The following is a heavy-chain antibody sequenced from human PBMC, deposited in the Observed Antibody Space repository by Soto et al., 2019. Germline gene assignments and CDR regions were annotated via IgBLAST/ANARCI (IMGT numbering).Heavy chain of an antibody. D-gene: IGHD3-10*01. CDR2: IVPYYRKA. CDR3: ARHGLGAFDI. CDR1: GGTFSSYR. J-gene: IGHJ3*02. V-gene: IGHV1-18*01. Sequence: ASVKVSCKASGGTFSSYRINWVRQAPGQGLEWVGGIVPYYRKADYAQKLQGRVTMTTDTSTRTAYMELRSLRSDDTAVYYCARHGLGAFDIWGQGTMVTVSS.